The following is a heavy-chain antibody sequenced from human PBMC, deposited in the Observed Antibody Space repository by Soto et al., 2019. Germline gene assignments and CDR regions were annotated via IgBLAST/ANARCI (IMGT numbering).Heavy chain of an antibody. CDR2: INPNSGGT. J-gene: IGHJ6*02. V-gene: IGHV1-2*04. CDR1: GYTFTGYC. Sequence: ASVKVSCKASGYTFTGYCMHWVRQAPGQGLEWMGWINPNSGGTNYAQKFQGWVTMTRDTSISTAYMELSRLRSDDTAVYYCARETYYYGSGSYLYYYGMDVWGQGTTVTVSS. D-gene: IGHD3-10*01. CDR3: ARETYYYGSGSYLYYYGMDV.